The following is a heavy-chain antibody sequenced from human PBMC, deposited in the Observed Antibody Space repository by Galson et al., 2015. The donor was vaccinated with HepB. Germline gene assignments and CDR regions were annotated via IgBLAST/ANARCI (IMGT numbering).Heavy chain of an antibody. Sequence: SLRLSCAASGFIFSTYSMNWVRQAPGKGLDWVSYISSTSNTIYYTGSVKGRFTISRDNAKNSLYLQMNTLRDEDTAVYYCARGDWEHNQWCFDLWGRGTLVFVSS. CDR1: GFIFSTYS. D-gene: IGHD1-26*01. V-gene: IGHV3-48*02. J-gene: IGHJ2*01. CDR3: ARGDWEHNQWCFDL. CDR2: ISSTSNTI.